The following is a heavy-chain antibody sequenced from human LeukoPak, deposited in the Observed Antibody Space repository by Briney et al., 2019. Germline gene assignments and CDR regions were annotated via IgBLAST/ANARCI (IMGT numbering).Heavy chain of an antibody. J-gene: IGHJ6*03. V-gene: IGHV3-48*01. Sequence: GGSLRLSCAASGFTFSSYSMNWVRQAPGKGLEWVSYISSSSSTIYYADSVKGRFTISRDNAKNSLYLQMNSLRAEDTAVYYCARGPAIFGGWPRDYQYYYMDVWGKGITVTVSS. CDR1: GFTFSSYS. CDR3: ARGPAIFGGWPRDYQYYYMDV. CDR2: ISSSSSTI. D-gene: IGHD3-3*01.